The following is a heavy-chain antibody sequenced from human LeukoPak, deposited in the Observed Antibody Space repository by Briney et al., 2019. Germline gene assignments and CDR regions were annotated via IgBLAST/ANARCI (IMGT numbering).Heavy chain of an antibody. V-gene: IGHV1-69*04. CDR3: WRFGGYEERGDDY. D-gene: IGHD5-12*01. CDR2: IIPLLGTA. J-gene: IGHJ4*02. Sequence: ASVKVSCKASGGSFSTYAINWVRQAPGQGLEWMGRIIPLLGTANYAQKFQGSVTFTADKSTSTAYMELSSLISEDTAVYYCWRFGGYEERGDDYWGQGTLVTVSS. CDR1: GGSFSTYA.